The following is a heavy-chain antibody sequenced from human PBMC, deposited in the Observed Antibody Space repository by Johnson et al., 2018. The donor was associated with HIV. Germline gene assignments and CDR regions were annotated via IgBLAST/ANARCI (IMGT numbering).Heavy chain of an antibody. D-gene: IGHD1-26*01. CDR3: AREGIVGATGDAFDI. CDR1: GFTFDDYA. J-gene: IGHJ3*02. V-gene: IGHV3-9*01. CDR2: ISWNSGSI. Sequence: VQLVESGGGLVQPGRSLRLSCAASGFTFDDYAMHWVRQAPGKGLEWVSGISWNSGSIGYADSVKGRFTISRDNAKNSLYLQMNSLRAEDTAVYYCAREGIVGATGDAFDIWGQGTMVTVSS.